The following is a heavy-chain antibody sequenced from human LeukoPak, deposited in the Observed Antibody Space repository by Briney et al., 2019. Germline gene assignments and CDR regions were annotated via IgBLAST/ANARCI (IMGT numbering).Heavy chain of an antibody. D-gene: IGHD6-13*01. Sequence: SETLSLTCAVYGGSFSGYYWSWIRQPLGKGLEWIGEINHSGSTNYNPSLKSRVTISVDTSKNQFSLKLSSVTAADTAVYYCARFATSAAGNRYYFDYWGQGTLVTVSS. J-gene: IGHJ4*02. CDR3: ARFATSAAGNRYYFDY. V-gene: IGHV4-34*01. CDR2: INHSGST. CDR1: GGSFSGYY.